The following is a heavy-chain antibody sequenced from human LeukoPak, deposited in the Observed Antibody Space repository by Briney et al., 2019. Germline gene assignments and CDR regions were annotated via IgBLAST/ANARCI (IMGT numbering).Heavy chain of an antibody. CDR1: GFTFSSSS. CDR2: ISSSSSYI. D-gene: IGHD3-22*01. CDR3: AKAFDSSGYDGYDY. Sequence: GGSLRLSCAPSGFTFSSSSMNWVRQAPGKGLEWVSSISSSSSYIYYADSVKGRFTISRDNAKNSLYLQMNSLRAEDTALYYCAKAFDSSGYDGYDYWGQGTLVTVSS. J-gene: IGHJ4*02. V-gene: IGHV3-21*04.